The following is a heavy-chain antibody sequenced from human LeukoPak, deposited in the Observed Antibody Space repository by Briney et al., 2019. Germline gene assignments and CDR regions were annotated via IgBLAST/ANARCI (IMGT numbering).Heavy chain of an antibody. J-gene: IGHJ4*02. CDR1: GGTFSNYA. CDR2: IIPIFGTA. V-gene: IGHV1-69*01. CDR3: ARGDYYGSGSYSFLGYFDY. Sequence: SVKVSCKASGGTFSNYAINCVRQAPGQGLEWMGGIIPIFGTANYAQKFQGRVTITADESTSTAYMELSSLRSEDTAVYYCARGDYYGSGSYSFLGYFDYWGQGTLVTVSS. D-gene: IGHD3-10*01.